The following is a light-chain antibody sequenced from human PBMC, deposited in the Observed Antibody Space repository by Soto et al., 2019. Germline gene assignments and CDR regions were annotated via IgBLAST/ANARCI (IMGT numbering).Light chain of an antibody. CDR1: TSDVGASIY. CDR3: SSYTTTHTLFV. CDR2: EVS. J-gene: IGLJ1*01. Sequence: QSALTQPASVSGSPGQSITISCTGTTSDVGASIYVSWYQQHPGKAPKLMIYEVSNRPSGVSNRFSGSKSGNTASLTISGLQAEDEAYYYCSSYTTTHTLFVFGYGTKVTVL. V-gene: IGLV2-14*01.